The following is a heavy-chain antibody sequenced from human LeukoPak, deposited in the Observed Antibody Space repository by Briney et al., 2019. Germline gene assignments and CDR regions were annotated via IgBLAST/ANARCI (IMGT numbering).Heavy chain of an antibody. CDR3: ARVPRITGTTSGYYMDV. D-gene: IGHD1-7*01. Sequence: SVKVSCKASGGTFSSYAISWVRQAPGQGLEWMGGIIPIFGTANYAQKFQGRVTITADESTSTAYMELSSLRSEDTAVYYCARVPRITGTTSGYYMDVWGKGTTVTVSS. V-gene: IGHV1-69*13. CDR2: IIPIFGTA. J-gene: IGHJ6*03. CDR1: GGTFSSYA.